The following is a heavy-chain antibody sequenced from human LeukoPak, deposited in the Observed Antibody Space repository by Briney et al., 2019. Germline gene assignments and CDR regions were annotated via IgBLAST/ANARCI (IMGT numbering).Heavy chain of an antibody. CDR2: IKGDESEK. J-gene: IGHJ4*02. CDR1: GFAFSAYW. Sequence: GGSLRLSCAASGFAFSAYWMSWVRQAPGKGLEWVANIKGDESEKYYVDFVKGRFTISRDNAKNSLYLQMDSLRAEDTAVYYCARKYCSSTSCYSDYWGQGTLVTVSS. V-gene: IGHV3-7*03. CDR3: ARKYCSSTSCYSDY. D-gene: IGHD2-2*02.